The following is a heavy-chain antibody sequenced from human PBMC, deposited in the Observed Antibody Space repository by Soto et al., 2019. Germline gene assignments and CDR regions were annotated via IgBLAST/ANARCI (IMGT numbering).Heavy chain of an antibody. CDR2: IDYNGVT. V-gene: IGHV4-39*01. CDR3: GKGLEGATEQPDPDS. J-gene: IGHJ4*02. CDR1: GGSIYTNDYY. Sequence: PSETLSLTCTVSGGSIYTNDYYWGWIRQPPGRGLEWIGNIDYNGVTYYNRSLKSRVSISRDTSKNQFSLRLASVTAADTALYQCGKGLEGATEQPDPDSGGPGTLVTVSS. D-gene: IGHD1-1*01.